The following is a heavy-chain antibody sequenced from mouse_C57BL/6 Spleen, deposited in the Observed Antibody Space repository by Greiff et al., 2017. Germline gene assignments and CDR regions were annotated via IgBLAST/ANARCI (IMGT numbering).Heavy chain of an antibody. Sequence: QVQLQQSGAELARPGASVKMSCTASGYTFTSYTMHWVNQRPGQGLEWIGYINPSSGYTQYNQKFKDKATLTADKSSSTAYMQLSRLTSEDSAVYYCARFLYDYEEAYWGQGTLVTVSA. J-gene: IGHJ3*01. CDR2: INPSSGYT. V-gene: IGHV1-4*01. D-gene: IGHD2-4*01. CDR3: ARFLYDYEEAY. CDR1: GYTFTSYT.